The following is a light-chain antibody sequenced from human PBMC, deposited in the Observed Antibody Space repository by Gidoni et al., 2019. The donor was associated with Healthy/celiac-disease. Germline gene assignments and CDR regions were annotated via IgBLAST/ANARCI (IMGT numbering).Light chain of an antibody. V-gene: IGKV1-33*01. Sequence: DIQMTQSPSSLSASVGDRVTITCQASQDISNYLNWYQHKPVKAPKLLIYDASNLETGVPSRFSGSGSGTDFTFTISSLQPEDIATYYCQQYDNLPYTFGQGTKLDI. CDR3: QQYDNLPYT. CDR1: QDISNY. J-gene: IGKJ2*01. CDR2: DAS.